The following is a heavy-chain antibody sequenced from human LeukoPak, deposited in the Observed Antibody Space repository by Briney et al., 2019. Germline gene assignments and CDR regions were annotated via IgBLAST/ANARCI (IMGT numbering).Heavy chain of an antibody. V-gene: IGHV1-46*01. J-gene: IGHJ4*02. CDR2: INPSAGGT. CDR1: QSEYSFTSYY. D-gene: IGHD3-10*01. CDR3: AVGRGGDY. Sequence: ASVKVSCKASQSEYSFTSYYINWVRQAPGQGLEWMGIINPSAGGTSYAQKSQGRVTMTRDTSTTTVHMELTSLRSEDTAVYYCAVGRGGDYWGQGTLVTVSS.